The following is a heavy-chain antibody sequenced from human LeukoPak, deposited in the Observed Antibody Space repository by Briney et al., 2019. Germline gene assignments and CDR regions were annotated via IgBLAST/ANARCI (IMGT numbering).Heavy chain of an antibody. CDR3: ATHLGWAEYGDYSGKSGAFDI. CDR2: FDPEDGET. J-gene: IGHJ3*02. CDR1: GHTLTELS. D-gene: IGHD4-17*01. V-gene: IGHV1-24*01. Sequence: ASVKVSCKVSGHTLTELSMHWVRQAPGKGLEWMGGFDPEDGETIYAQKFQGRVTMTEDTSTDTAYMELSSLRSEDTAVYYCATHLGWAEYGDYSGKSGAFDIWGQGTMVTVSS.